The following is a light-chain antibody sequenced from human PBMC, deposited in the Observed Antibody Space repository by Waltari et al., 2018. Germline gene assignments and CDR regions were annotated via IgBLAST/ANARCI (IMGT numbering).Light chain of an antibody. Sequence: DIVMTQSPESLAVSLGERATINCKSSQSALDTSNNRNYLAWYQHKPGQPPRLLFYWASIREFGVPDRFRGSGSGADFTLTISSLQAEDVAVYYCQQYYSTPHTFGRGTKLEIK. CDR2: WAS. J-gene: IGKJ2*01. V-gene: IGKV4-1*01. CDR1: QSALDTSNNRNY. CDR3: QQYYSTPHT.